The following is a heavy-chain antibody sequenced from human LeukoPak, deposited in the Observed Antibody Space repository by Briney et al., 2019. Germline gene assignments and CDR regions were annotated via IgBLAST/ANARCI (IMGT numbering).Heavy chain of an antibody. J-gene: IGHJ4*02. D-gene: IGHD3/OR15-3a*01. V-gene: IGHV3-23*01. CDR3: AKVRTGHYFDY. CDR2: ISSSGGST. CDR1: GFTFTHYA. Sequence: GGSLRLSCAASGFTFTHYAMSWVRQAPGKGLEWVSSISSSGGSTYYADSVKGRFTISRDDSKNTLYVQTNSLRAEDTAVYYCAKVRTGHYFDYWGQGTLVTVSS.